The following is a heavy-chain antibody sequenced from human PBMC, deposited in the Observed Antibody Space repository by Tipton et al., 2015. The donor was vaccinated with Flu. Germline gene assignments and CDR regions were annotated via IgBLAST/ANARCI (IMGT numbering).Heavy chain of an antibody. CDR3: SKHISGRASGEFGAPDS. Sequence: TLSLTCTVSGGTLSNSFWSWIRQPAGKGLEWLGNIHRSGNTYYNSSPKSRVTISLDKSKNQFSLRLVSMTPTDTAVYYCSKHISGRASGEFGAPDSWGQGTLVTVSS. D-gene: IGHD6-25*01. CDR2: IHRSGNT. J-gene: IGHJ5*01. V-gene: IGHV4-4*07. CDR1: GGTLSNSF.